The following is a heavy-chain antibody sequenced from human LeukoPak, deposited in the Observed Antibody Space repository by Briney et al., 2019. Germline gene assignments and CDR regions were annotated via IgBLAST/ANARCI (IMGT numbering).Heavy chain of an antibody. J-gene: IGHJ3*02. CDR1: GGSISSDY. CDR2: IYYSGST. Sequence: TSETLSLTCTVSGGSISSDYWSWIRQPPGKGLEWIGYIYYSGSTNYNPSLKSRVTISVDTSKNQFSLKLTSVTAADTAVYYCARELDHGFDMWGQGTKVTVSS. V-gene: IGHV4-59*01. CDR3: ARELDHGFDM.